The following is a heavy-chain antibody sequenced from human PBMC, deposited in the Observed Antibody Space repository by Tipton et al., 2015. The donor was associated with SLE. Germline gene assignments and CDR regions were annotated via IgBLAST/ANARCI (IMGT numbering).Heavy chain of an antibody. D-gene: IGHD5-18*01. CDR3: AREMSARAFDI. CDR2: FYTSGNT. V-gene: IGHV4-61*02. CDR1: GGSISSGNYY. J-gene: IGHJ3*02. Sequence: TLSLTCTVSGGSISSGNYYWSWIRQPAGKGLEWIGRFYTSGNTNYNPSLKSRITISVDTSKNLFSLKLSSVTAADTAMYYCAREMSARAFDIWGQGTMVTVSS.